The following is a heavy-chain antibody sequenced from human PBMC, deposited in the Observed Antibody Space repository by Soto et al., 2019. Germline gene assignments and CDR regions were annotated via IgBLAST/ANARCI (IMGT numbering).Heavy chain of an antibody. Sequence: SVKVSCKASRVAFSKFIVTWVRQAPGLGLEWVGGIIPIFGTASYAQKFQGRVTITADEPTSTSYMEVNNLRSEDTAVYYCAKVRYSSPMGYYYGMDVWGQGTTVTVSS. CDR1: RVAFSKFI. J-gene: IGHJ6*02. CDR2: IIPIFGTA. D-gene: IGHD6-19*01. CDR3: AKVRYSSPMGYYYGMDV. V-gene: IGHV1-69*13.